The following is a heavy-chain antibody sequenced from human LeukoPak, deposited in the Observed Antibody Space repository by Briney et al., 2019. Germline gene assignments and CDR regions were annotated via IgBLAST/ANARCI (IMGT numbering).Heavy chain of an antibody. CDR1: GYTFGTHW. V-gene: IGHV1-46*01. J-gene: IGHJ4*02. Sequence: AASVKVSCKASGYTFGTHWMHWVRQAPGQGLEWMAIINPSGDFRSYAQKFQGRLTMTRDTSISTAYMELSRLRSDDTTVYYCASASDYYGSGSYYNALLSFDYWGQGTLVTVSS. D-gene: IGHD3-10*01. CDR3: ASASDYYGSGSYYNALLSFDY. CDR2: INPSGDFR.